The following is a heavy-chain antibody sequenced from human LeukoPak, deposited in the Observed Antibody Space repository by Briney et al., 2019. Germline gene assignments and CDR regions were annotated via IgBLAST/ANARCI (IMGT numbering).Heavy chain of an antibody. D-gene: IGHD7-27*01. Sequence: PGGSLRLSCSASGFTVITSFMSWVRQAPGKGLEWVSVIYNDGTIYYADSVKGRFTISRDNAKNSLYLQMNSLRAEDTAVYYCARDSSNWGGGNFYWGQGTLVTVSS. J-gene: IGHJ4*02. CDR1: GFTVITSF. CDR2: IYNDGTI. CDR3: ARDSSNWGGGNFY. V-gene: IGHV3-53*01.